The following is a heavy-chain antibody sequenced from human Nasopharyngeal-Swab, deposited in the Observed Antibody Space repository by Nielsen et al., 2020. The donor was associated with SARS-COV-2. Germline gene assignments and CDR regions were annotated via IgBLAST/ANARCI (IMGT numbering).Heavy chain of an antibody. CDR2: IIPIFGTA. V-gene: IGHV1-69*13. D-gene: IGHD2-2*01. Sequence: SVKVSCKASGGTFSSYAISWVRQAPGQGVEWMGGIIPIFGTANYAQKFQGRVTITADESTSTAYMELSSLRSEDTAVYYCARGFIQLLHPYYYYYMDVWGKGTTVTVSS. CDR1: GGTFSSYA. CDR3: ARGFIQLLHPYYYYYMDV. J-gene: IGHJ6*03.